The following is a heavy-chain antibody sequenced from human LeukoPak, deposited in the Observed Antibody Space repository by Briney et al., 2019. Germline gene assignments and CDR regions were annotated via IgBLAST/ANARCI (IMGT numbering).Heavy chain of an antibody. D-gene: IGHD1-1*01. CDR1: GFTFSSYA. J-gene: IGHJ6*04. CDR2: ISYDGSNK. Sequence: GGSLRLSCAASGFTFSSYAMHWVRQAPGKGLEWVAVISYDGSNKYYADSVKGRFTISRDNSKNTLYLQMNSLRAEDTAVYYCARAQLEGPVGVLYYGTDVWGKGTTVTVSS. V-gene: IGHV3-30*04. CDR3: ARAQLEGPVGVLYYGTDV.